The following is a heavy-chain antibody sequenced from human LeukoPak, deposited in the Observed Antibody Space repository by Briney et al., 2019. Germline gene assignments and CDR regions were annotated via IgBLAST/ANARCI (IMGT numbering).Heavy chain of an antibody. CDR1: GFTFTDSA. CDR3: TRRYYHDSSGNYYGDY. CDR2: IRSTANNYAT. J-gene: IGHJ4*02. Sequence: PGGSLRLSCAASGFTFTDSAMHWVRQASGKGLEWVGRIRSTANNYATSYDASVKGRFTISRDDSKNTAFLQMDSLKTEDTAVYYCTRRYYHDSSGNYYGDYWGQGTRVTVSS. D-gene: IGHD3-22*01. V-gene: IGHV3-73*01.